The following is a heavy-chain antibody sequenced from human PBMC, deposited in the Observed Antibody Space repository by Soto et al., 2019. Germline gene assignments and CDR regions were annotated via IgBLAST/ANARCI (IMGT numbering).Heavy chain of an antibody. J-gene: IGHJ5*02. Sequence: QVQLLESGGGVVQPGRSLRLSCAACGFTFSSYAMHWVRQAPGKGLEWVAVISYDGSNKYYADSVKGRFTISRDNSKNTLYRQMNSLRAEDTAVYYCARARGYDLWGQGTLVTVSS. CDR3: ARARGYDL. CDR2: ISYDGSNK. CDR1: GFTFSSYA. D-gene: IGHD6-25*01. V-gene: IGHV3-30-3*01.